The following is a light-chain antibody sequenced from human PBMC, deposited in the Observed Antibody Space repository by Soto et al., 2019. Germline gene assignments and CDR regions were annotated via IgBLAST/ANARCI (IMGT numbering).Light chain of an antibody. CDR1: NSDVGGYNY. V-gene: IGLV2-8*01. J-gene: IGLJ2*01. Sequence: QSALTQPPSASGSPGQSVTISCTGTNSDVGGYNYVSWYQQHPGKAPKLMIYEVSKRPSGVPDRFSGSKSGNTASLTVSGLQAEDEADYYCSSYSGSNILVFGGGTKVTVL. CDR3: SSYSGSNILV. CDR2: EVS.